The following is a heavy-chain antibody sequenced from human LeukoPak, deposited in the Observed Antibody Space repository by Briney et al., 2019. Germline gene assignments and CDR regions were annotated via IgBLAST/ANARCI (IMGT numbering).Heavy chain of an antibody. J-gene: IGHJ4*02. CDR3: ARGPGEYSGLDFGY. CDR1: GGSFSGYY. CDR2: INHSGST. V-gene: IGHV4-34*01. Sequence: PSETLSLTCAVYGGSFSGYYWSWIRQPPGKGLEWIGEINHSGSTNYNPSLKSRVTISVDTSKNQFSLKLSSVTAADTAVYYCARGPGEYSGLDFGYWGQGTLVTVSS. D-gene: IGHD5-12*01.